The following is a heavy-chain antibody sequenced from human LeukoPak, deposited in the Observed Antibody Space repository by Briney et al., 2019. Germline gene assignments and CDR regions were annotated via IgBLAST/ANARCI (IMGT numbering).Heavy chain of an antibody. Sequence: SGGSLRLSCAASGFTFSSYEMSWVRQAPGKGLEWVSYISSSATTIYYADSVEGRFTISRDNAKNSLYLQMNSLRAEDTAVYYCARALEYSSGWYDYWGQGTLVTVSS. V-gene: IGHV3-48*03. D-gene: IGHD6-19*01. CDR2: ISSSATTI. CDR1: GFTFSSYE. CDR3: ARALEYSSGWYDY. J-gene: IGHJ4*02.